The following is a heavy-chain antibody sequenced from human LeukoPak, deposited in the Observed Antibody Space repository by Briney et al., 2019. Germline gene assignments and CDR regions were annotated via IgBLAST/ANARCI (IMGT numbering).Heavy chain of an antibody. CDR1: GYTFTSYG. CDR3: ARGQQLVGYFDY. Sequence: ASVKVSCKASGYTFTSYGISWVRQAPGQGLEWMGWISAYNGNTNYAQKLQGRVTITADKSTSTAYMELSSLRSEDTAVYYCARGQQLVGYFDYWGQGTLVTVSS. J-gene: IGHJ4*02. CDR2: ISAYNGNT. D-gene: IGHD6-13*01. V-gene: IGHV1-18*01.